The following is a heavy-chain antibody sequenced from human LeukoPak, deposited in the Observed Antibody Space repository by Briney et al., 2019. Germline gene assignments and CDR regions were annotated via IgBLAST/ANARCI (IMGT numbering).Heavy chain of an antibody. D-gene: IGHD3-10*01. CDR1: GFTFSNAW. CDR2: IKSKTDGGTT. Sequence: TPGGSLRLSCAASGFTFSNAWMSWVRQAPGKGLEWVGRIKSKTDGGTTDYAAPVKGRFTISRDDSKNTLYLQMNSLKTEDTAVYYCTTDDYYYGSGSYCPLGSYWGQGTLVTVSS. J-gene: IGHJ4*02. V-gene: IGHV3-15*01. CDR3: TTDDYYYGSGSYCPLGSY.